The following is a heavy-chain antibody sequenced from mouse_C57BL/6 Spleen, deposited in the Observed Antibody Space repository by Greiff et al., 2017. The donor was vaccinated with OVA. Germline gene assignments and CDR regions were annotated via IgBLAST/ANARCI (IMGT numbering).Heavy chain of an antibody. CDR2: IYPGSGST. Sequence: VQLQQPGAELVKPGASVKMSCKASGYTFTSYWITWVKQRPGQGLEWIGDIYPGSGSTNYNEKFKSKATLTVDTSSSTAYMQLSSLTSEDSAVYYCANYYGSSRYAMDYWGQGTSVTVSS. CDR3: ANYYGSSRYAMDY. J-gene: IGHJ4*01. CDR1: GYTFTSYW. V-gene: IGHV1-55*01. D-gene: IGHD1-1*01.